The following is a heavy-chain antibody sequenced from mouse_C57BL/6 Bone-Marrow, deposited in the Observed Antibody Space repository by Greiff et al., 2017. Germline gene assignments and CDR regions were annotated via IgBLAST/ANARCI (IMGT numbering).Heavy chain of an antibody. V-gene: IGHV1-62-2*01. J-gene: IGHJ4*01. Sequence: VQLQQSGAELVKPGASVKLSCKASGYTFTEYTIHWVKQRSGQGLEWIGWFYPGSGSIKYNEKFKDKATLTADKSSSTVYMALSRLTSEDSAVYFCARHEEAYYSNYVAMDYWGQGTSVTVSS. CDR2: FYPGSGSI. CDR3: ARHEEAYYSNYVAMDY. CDR1: GYTFTEYT. D-gene: IGHD2-5*01.